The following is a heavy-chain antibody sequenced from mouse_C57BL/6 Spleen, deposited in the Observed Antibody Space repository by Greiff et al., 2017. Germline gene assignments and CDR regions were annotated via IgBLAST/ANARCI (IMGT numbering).Heavy chain of an antibody. CDR2: IYPGSGNT. J-gene: IGHJ1*03. D-gene: IGHD1-1*01. Sequence: QVQLQQSGAELVRPGASVKLSCKASGYTFTDYYINWVKQRPGQGLEWIARIYPGSGNTYYNEKFKGKATLTAEKSSSTAYMQLSSLTSEDSAVYFCARDTTVVAPGYFDVWGTGTTVTVSS. CDR1: GYTFTDYY. CDR3: ARDTTVVAPGYFDV. V-gene: IGHV1-76*01.